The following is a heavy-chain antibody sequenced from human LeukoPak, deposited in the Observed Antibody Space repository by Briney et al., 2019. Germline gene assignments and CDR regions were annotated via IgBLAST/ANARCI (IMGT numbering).Heavy chain of an antibody. J-gene: IGHJ4*02. CDR1: GGSFSGYY. V-gene: IGHV4-34*01. Sequence: SETLSLTCAVYGGSFSGYYWSWIRQPPGKGLEWIGEINHSGSTNYNPSLKSRVTISVDTSKNQFSLKLSSVTAADTAVYYCARGGRRGYSYGSRDPFDYWGQGTLVTVSS. D-gene: IGHD5-18*01. CDR2: INHSGST. CDR3: ARGGRRGYSYGSRDPFDY.